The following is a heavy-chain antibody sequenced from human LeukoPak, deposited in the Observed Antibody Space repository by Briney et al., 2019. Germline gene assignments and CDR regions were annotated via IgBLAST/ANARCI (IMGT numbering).Heavy chain of an antibody. V-gene: IGHV4-59*01. D-gene: IGHD4-17*01. CDR3: ARKNYGDTTFDY. CDR1: GGSFSGYY. J-gene: IGHJ4*02. Sequence: SETLSLTCAVYGGSFSGYYWSWIRQPPGKGLEWIGYIYYSGSTNYNPSLKSRVTISVDTSKNQFSLKLSSVTAADTAVYYCARKNYGDTTFDYWGQGTLVTVSS. CDR2: IYYSGST.